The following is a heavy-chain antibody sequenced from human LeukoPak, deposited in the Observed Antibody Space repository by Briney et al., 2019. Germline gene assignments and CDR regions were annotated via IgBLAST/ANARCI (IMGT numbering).Heavy chain of an antibody. Sequence: GESLRLSCAASGFTFSSYSMNWVRQAPGKGLEWVSYISSASNTIYYADSVKGRFTISRDNAKNSLYLQMNSLRAEDTAMHYCARDGWFGDYNWFDPWGQGTLVTVSS. CDR3: ARDGWFGDYNWFDP. V-gene: IGHV3-48*01. CDR2: ISSASNTI. CDR1: GFTFSSYS. J-gene: IGHJ5*02. D-gene: IGHD3-10*01.